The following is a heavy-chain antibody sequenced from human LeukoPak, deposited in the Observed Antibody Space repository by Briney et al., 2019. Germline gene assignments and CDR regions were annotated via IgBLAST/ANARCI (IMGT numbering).Heavy chain of an antibody. V-gene: IGHV4-61*08. J-gene: IGHJ4*02. Sequence: PSETLSLTCTVSGGSFSSGDYYWNWIRQHPGKGLEWIGYIYYSGSTNYNPSLKSRVTISVDTSKNQFSLKLSSVTAADTAVYYCARHAMTFIDSWGQGTLVTVSS. CDR3: ARHAMTFIDS. CDR2: IYYSGST. CDR1: GGSFSSGDYY.